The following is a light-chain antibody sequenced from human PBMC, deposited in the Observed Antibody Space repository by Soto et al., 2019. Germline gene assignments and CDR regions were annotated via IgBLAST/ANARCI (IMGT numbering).Light chain of an antibody. CDR2: SAS. CDR3: QQFGTSPPAIT. J-gene: IGKJ5*01. V-gene: IGKV3-20*01. CDR1: QSVSRSY. Sequence: IVLTQSPGTLSLSPGERATLSCRASQSVSRSYLVLYQQKTGQAPMLLIYSASTRATVIPDRFSGSVSGTDFTLTISRMEPADFAVYYCQQFGTSPPAITFGQGTRLELK.